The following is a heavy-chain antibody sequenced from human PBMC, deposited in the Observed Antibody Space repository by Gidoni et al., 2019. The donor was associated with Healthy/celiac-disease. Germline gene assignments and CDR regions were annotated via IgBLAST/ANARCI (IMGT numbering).Heavy chain of an antibody. V-gene: IGHV3-23*01. D-gene: IGHD5-18*01. Sequence: EVQLLESGGGLVQPGGSLRLSCVASGFTFSSSVMTWVRQAPGKGLEWVAAMSGSGGSTDYADSVKGRFTISRDNSKNTLSLQMSSRRAEDTAIYYCAKGTYGYDFDYWGQGILVAVSS. CDR2: MSGSGGST. CDR1: GFTFSSSV. J-gene: IGHJ4*02. CDR3: AKGTYGYDFDY.